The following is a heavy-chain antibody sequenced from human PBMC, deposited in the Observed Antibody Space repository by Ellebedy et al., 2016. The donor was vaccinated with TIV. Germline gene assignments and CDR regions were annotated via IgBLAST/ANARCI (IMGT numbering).Heavy chain of an antibody. CDR3: ARVPSTGNWHDY. CDR2: VNGEGSTI. J-gene: IGHJ4*02. Sequence: GESLKISCAASGFTFNRHWIDWVRQAPGKGLVWVSRVNGEGSTIYYADSVKGRFTVSRDNAENTVYLQMNSLRAEDTAVYYCARVPSTGNWHDYWGQGTQVTVSS. D-gene: IGHD1-1*01. V-gene: IGHV3-74*01. CDR1: GFTFNRHW.